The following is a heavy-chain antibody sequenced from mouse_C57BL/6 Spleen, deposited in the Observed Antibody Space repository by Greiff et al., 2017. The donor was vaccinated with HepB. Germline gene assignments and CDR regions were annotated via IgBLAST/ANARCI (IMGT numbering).Heavy chain of an antibody. J-gene: IGHJ4*01. V-gene: IGHV1-76*01. CDR2: IYPGSGNT. CDR1: GYTFTDYY. D-gene: IGHD2-1*01. CDR3: ARGGTIYYGNWGAMDY. Sequence: VQGVESGAELVRPGASVKLSCKASGYTFTDYYINWVKQRPGQGLEWIARIYPGSGNTYYNEKFKGKATLTAEKSSSTAYMQLSSLTSEDSAVYFCARGGTIYYGNWGAMDYWGQGTSVTVSS.